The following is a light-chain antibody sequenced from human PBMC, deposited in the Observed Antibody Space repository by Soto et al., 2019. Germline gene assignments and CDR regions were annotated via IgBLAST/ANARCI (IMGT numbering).Light chain of an antibody. Sequence: EIVLTQSPATLSLSPGERATLSRRASQSVSSYVAWYQQRPGQAPRLLIYDASNRATGIPARFSGSGSGTDFTLTISSLEPEDFALYYCQQRSSWPLTFGQGTRLEIK. J-gene: IGKJ5*01. V-gene: IGKV3-11*01. CDR1: QSVSSY. CDR2: DAS. CDR3: QQRSSWPLT.